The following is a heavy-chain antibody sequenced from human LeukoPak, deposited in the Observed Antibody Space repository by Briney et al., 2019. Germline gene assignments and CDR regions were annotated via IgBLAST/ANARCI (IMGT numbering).Heavy chain of an antibody. V-gene: IGHV4-34*01. Sequence: PSETLSLTCAVYGGSFSGYYWSWIRQPPGKGLEWIGEINHSGSTNYNPSLKSRVTISVDTSKNQFSLKLSSVTAADTAVYYCAREEYGDSNFDYWGQGTLVTVSS. CDR1: GGSFSGYY. J-gene: IGHJ4*02. CDR2: INHSGST. CDR3: AREEYGDSNFDY. D-gene: IGHD4-17*01.